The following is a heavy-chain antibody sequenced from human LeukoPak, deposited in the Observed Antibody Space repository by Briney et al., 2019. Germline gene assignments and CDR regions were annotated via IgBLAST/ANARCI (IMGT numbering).Heavy chain of an antibody. CDR2: IRYDGSNK. CDR3: AKDSIHAFDI. J-gene: IGHJ3*02. V-gene: IGHV3-30*02. Sequence: PGGSLRLSCAASGFSFSTYSMDWVRQAPGKGLEWVAFIRYDGSNKYYADSVKGRFTISRDNSKSTLYLQMNSLRAEDTAVYYCAKDSIHAFDIWGQGTMVTVSS. D-gene: IGHD2-21*01. CDR1: GFSFSTYS.